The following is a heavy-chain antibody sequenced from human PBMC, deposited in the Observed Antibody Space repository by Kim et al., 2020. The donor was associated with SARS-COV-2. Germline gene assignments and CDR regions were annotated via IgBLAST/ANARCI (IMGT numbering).Heavy chain of an antibody. CDR3: ARVRGYCSGGSCYRDY. J-gene: IGHJ4*02. V-gene: IGHV3-21*01. CDR1: GFTFSSYS. D-gene: IGHD2-15*01. CDR2: ISSSSSYI. Sequence: GGSLRLSCAASGFTFSSYSMNWVRQAPGKGLEWVSSISSSSSYIYYADSVKGRFTISRDNAKNSLYLQMNSLRAEDTAVYYCARVRGYCSGGSCYRDYWGQGTLVTVSS.